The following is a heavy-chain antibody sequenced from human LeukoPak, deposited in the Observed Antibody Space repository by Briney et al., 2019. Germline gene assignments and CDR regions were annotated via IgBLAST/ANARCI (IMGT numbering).Heavy chain of an antibody. D-gene: IGHD3-10*01. V-gene: IGHV1-69*13. J-gene: IGHJ6*02. CDR1: GGTFSSYA. CDR2: IIPIFGTA. Sequence: SVKVSCKASGGTFSSYAISWVRQAPGQGLEWMGGIIPIFGTANYAQKFQGRVTVTADESTSTAYMELSSLRSEDTAVYYCARDTHYYGSGSYDLYGMDVWGQGTTVTVSS. CDR3: ARDTHYYGSGSYDLYGMDV.